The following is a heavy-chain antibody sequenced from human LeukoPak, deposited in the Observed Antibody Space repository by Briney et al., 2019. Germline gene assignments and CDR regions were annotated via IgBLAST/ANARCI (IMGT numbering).Heavy chain of an antibody. J-gene: IGHJ3*02. CDR3: ARETGSSIAARDAFDI. D-gene: IGHD6-6*01. CDR2: IYYSGST. V-gene: IGHV4-4*07. CDR1: GGSISSYY. Sequence: SETLSLTCTVSGGSISSYYWSWIRQPAGKGLEWIGRIYYSGSTNYNPSLKSRVTISVDTSKNQFSLKLSSVTAADTAVYYCARETGSSIAARDAFDIWGQGTMVTVSS.